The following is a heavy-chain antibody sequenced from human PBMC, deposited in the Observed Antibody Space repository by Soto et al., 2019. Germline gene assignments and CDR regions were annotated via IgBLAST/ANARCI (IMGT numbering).Heavy chain of an antibody. Sequence: QVQLVQSGAEVKKPGASVKVSCKASGYTFTSYAMHWVRQAPGQRLEWMGWINAGNGNTKYSQKFQGRVTITRDTSASTAYMELSSLRSEDTAVYYCARGWDDTYYYDSSGYYDYWGQGTLVTVSS. D-gene: IGHD3-22*01. J-gene: IGHJ4*02. CDR1: GYTFTSYA. CDR2: INAGNGNT. CDR3: ARGWDDTYYYDSSGYYDY. V-gene: IGHV1-3*01.